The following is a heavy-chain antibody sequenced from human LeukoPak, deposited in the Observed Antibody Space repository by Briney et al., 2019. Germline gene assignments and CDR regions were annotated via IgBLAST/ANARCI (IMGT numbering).Heavy chain of an antibody. D-gene: IGHD2-21*01. CDR3: AKDGPYCGGITCYFRYFDL. V-gene: IGHV3-74*03. J-gene: IGHJ2*01. CDR2: IHPDGSIT. CDR1: GFTISNYW. Sequence: GGSLRLSCVGSGFTISNYWMHWVRQAPGTGLVWVSRIHPDGSITTYADSVKGRFTISRDNAKNTLYLQMNSLRAEDTAVYYCAKDGPYCGGITCYFRYFDLWGRGTLVTVSS.